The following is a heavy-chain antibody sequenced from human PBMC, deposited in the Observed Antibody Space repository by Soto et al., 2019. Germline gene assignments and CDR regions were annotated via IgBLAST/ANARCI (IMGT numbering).Heavy chain of an antibody. CDR1: GFTFSSDG. CDR2: IWYDGSNK. V-gene: IGHV3-33*01. D-gene: IGHD2-15*01. J-gene: IGHJ3*02. Sequence: QVQLVESGGGVVQPGRSLRLSCAASGFTFSSDGMHWVRQAPGKWLEWVAVIWYDGSNKYYADSVKGRFPISRDDSKKTLYLQMNSLGAEDTAVYYCSRGYCSGGSCYFAFDSWGQGTMVTVSS. CDR3: SRGYCSGGSCYFAFDS.